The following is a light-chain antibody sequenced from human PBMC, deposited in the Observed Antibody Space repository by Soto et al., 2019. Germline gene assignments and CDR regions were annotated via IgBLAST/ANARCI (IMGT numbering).Light chain of an antibody. CDR3: GTWDSSLSAAV. J-gene: IGLJ7*01. Sequence: QSVLTQPPSVSGAPGQRVTISCTGNSSNIGAGFDVHWYQQLPGTAPKLLIYDNNKRPSGIPDRFSGSKSGTSATLGITGLQTGDEADYYCGTWDSSLSAAVFGGGTQLTVL. V-gene: IGLV1-51*01. CDR1: SSNIGAGFD. CDR2: DNN.